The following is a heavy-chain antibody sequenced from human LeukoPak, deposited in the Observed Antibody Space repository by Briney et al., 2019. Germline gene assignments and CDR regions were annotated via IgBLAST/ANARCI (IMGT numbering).Heavy chain of an antibody. V-gene: IGHV4-30-2*01. D-gene: IGHD3-22*01. CDR3: ARGSDYDSSGYYVDY. Sequence: SETLSLTCAVSGGSISSGGYSWSWIRQPPGKGLEWIGYIYHSGSTYYNPSLKSRVTISVDRSKNQFSLKLSSVTAADTAVYYCARGSDYDSSGYYVDYWGQGTLVTVSS. CDR2: IYHSGST. J-gene: IGHJ4*02. CDR1: GGSISSGGYS.